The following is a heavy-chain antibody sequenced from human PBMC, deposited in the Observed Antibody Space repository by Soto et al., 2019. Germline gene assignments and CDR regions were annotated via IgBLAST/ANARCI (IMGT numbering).Heavy chain of an antibody. CDR3: AKVPKTQLWLHYVDY. Sequence: QVQLVQSGGNVVQPGRSLRLSCAASGFTFSNYGMHWVRQAPGKGLEWLAFISHDGSNTYYADSVKGRFTISRDNSKNTLYLQMHSLSAEDTAVFYCAKVPKTQLWLHYVDYWGQGTLVTVSS. V-gene: IGHV3-30*18. CDR1: GFTFSNYG. D-gene: IGHD5-18*01. CDR2: ISHDGSNT. J-gene: IGHJ4*02.